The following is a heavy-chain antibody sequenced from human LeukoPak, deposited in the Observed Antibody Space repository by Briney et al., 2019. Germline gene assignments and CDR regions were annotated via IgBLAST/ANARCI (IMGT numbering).Heavy chain of an antibody. V-gene: IGHV4-59*01. J-gene: IGHJ6*02. CDR3: ARDSGWSGVHYYCGMDV. D-gene: IGHD3-3*01. CDR2: IYYSGST. Sequence: SETLSLTCTVSGGSISSYYWSWIRQPPGKGLEWIGYIYYSGSTNYNPSLKSRVTISVDTSKNQFSLKLSSVTAADTAVYYCARDSGWSGVHYYCGMDVWGQGTTVTVSS. CDR1: GGSISSYY.